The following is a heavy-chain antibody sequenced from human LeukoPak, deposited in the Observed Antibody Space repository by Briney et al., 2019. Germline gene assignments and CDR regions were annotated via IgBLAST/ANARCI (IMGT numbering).Heavy chain of an antibody. CDR3: AKWGDYDVLTGYYDSDY. V-gene: IGHV3-23*01. J-gene: IGHJ4*02. CDR1: GFTFSNYA. Sequence: GSLRLSCAASGFTFSNYAMSWVRQAPGKGLEWVSAIGGSGGTTYYADSVKGRFTISRDNSKNTLYLHMRSLRAEDTAVYYCAKWGDYDVLTGYYDSDYWGQGTLVTVSS. D-gene: IGHD3-9*01. CDR2: IGGSGGTT.